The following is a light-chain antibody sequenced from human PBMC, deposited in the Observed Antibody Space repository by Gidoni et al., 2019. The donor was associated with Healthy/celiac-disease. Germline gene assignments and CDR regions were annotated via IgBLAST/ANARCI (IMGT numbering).Light chain of an antibody. J-gene: IGKJ4*01. Sequence: DIVMTQSPLSLPVTHGEPASISCRSSQSLLHSNGYNYLDWYLQKPGQSPHLLIYLGSNRASGVPDRFSGSGSGTDFTLKVSRVEAENVGVYYFMQALQAPLTFGGGTKVEIK. CDR1: QSLLHSNGYNY. CDR2: LGS. CDR3: MQALQAPLT. V-gene: IGKV2-28*01.